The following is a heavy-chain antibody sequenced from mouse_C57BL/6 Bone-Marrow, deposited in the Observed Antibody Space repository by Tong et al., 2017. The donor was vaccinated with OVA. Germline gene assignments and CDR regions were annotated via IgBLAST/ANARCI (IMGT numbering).Heavy chain of an antibody. CDR1: GFTFSSYA. D-gene: IGHD2-2*01. J-gene: IGHJ3*01. V-gene: IGHV5-4*01. CDR2: ISDGGSYT. Sequence: EVQLQESGGGFVKPGGSLKLSCAASGFTFSSYAMSWVRQTPEKRLEWVATISDGGSYTYYPDNVKGRFTISRDNAKNNLYLQMSSLRSEDTAMYYCARHLLWLRRFAYWGQGTLVAVSA. CDR3: ARHLLWLRRFAY.